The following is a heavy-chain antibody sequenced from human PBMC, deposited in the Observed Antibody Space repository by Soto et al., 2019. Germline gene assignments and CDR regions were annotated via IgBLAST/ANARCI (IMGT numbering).Heavy chain of an antibody. J-gene: IGHJ4*02. Sequence: QVQLVESGGGVVQPGRSLRLSCAASGFTFSSYAMHWVRQAPGKGLEWVALISYDGSNKYYGESVKGRFTISRENSKSTVYLQRNSLRAEDTAIYYCAKGPLAVRQVADLDFWGQGTVVTVSS. CDR3: AKGPLAVRQVADLDF. D-gene: IGHD6-19*01. CDR1: GFTFSSYA. CDR2: ISYDGSNK. V-gene: IGHV3-30*18.